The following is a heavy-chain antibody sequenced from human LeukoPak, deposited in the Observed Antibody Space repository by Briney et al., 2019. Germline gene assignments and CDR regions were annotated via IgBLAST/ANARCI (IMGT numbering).Heavy chain of an antibody. V-gene: IGHV3-30-3*01. CDR2: ISYDGSNK. CDR3: ARYYYGSSGYSMGYDAFDI. D-gene: IGHD3-22*01. Sequence: GRSLRLSCAAPGFTFSSYAMHWVRQAPGKGLEWVAVISYDGSNKYYADSGKGRFTISRDNSKNTLHLQMNSLRAEDTAVYYCARYYYGSSGYSMGYDAFDIWGQGTMVTVSS. CDR1: GFTFSSYA. J-gene: IGHJ3*02.